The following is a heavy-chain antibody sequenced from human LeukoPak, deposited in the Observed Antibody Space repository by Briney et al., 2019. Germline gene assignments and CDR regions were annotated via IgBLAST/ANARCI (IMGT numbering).Heavy chain of an antibody. CDR2: ISYDGSNK. V-gene: IGHV3-30*18. D-gene: IGHD3-22*01. J-gene: IGHJ4*02. CDR3: AKAPYDSSGYYGATPYYFDY. Sequence: PGGSLRLSCAASGFTFSSYGMHWVRQAPSKGLEWVAVISYDGSNKYYADSVKGRFTISRDNSKNTLYLQMNSLRAEDTAVYYCAKAPYDSSGYYGATPYYFDYWGQGTLVTVSS. CDR1: GFTFSSYG.